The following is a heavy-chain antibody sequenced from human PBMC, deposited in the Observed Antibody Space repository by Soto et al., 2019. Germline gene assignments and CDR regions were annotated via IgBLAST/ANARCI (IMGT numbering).Heavy chain of an antibody. V-gene: IGHV4-39*01. D-gene: IGHD2-21*01. J-gene: IGHJ2*01. CDR1: GGSISSSSYY. CDR3: ARKISDGYPWYLDL. Sequence: SETLSLTCTVSGGSISSSSYYWGWIRQPPGKGLEWIGSIYYSGSTYYNPSLKSRATISVDTSKNQFSLKLSSVTAADAAVYYCARKISDGYPWYLDLWGRGTMVTVYS. CDR2: IYYSGST.